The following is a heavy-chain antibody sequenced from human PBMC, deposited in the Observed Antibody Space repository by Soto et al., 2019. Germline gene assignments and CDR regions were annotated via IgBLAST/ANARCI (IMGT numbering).Heavy chain of an antibody. V-gene: IGHV3-30*18. Sequence: GSLRHSCAASGFTFSGLGMHWVRQAQGKGLEWVAIISYDGILKYYADSVKGRFTISRDTSKGAVYLQMNSLTPEDTAVYYCAKDFKVSGGHYGSLNYYYGMDVWGQGTTVTVSS. CDR3: AKDFKVSGGHYGSLNYYYGMDV. D-gene: IGHD3-10*01. CDR1: GFTFSGLG. J-gene: IGHJ6*02. CDR2: ISYDGILK.